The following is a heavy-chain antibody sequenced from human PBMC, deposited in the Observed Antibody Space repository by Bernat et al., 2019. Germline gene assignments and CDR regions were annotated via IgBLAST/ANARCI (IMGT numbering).Heavy chain of an antibody. CDR1: GGSISSYY. V-gene: IGHV4-59*08. Sequence: QVQLQESGPGLVKPSETLSLTCTVSGGSISSYYWSWIRQPPGKGLEWIGYIYYSGSTNYNPSLKSRVTISVDTSKNQFSLKLSYVTAAEAAVYYCARHRTGYSSFWGYGMDVWGRGTAVTVSS. D-gene: IGHD5-18*01. J-gene: IGHJ6*04. CDR3: ARHRTGYSSFWGYGMDV. CDR2: IYYSGST.